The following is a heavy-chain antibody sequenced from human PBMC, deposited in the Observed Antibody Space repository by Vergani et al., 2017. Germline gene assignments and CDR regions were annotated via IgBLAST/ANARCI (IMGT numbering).Heavy chain of an antibody. Sequence: QVQLQESGPGLVKPPGTLSLTCAVSGGSISSSNWWSWVRQPPGKGLQWIGEIYHSGSTNYNPSLKSRVTISVDKSKNQFSLKLSSATAADTAVYYCARALKLRYSPFGDYYYYGMDVWGQGTTVTVSS. CDR3: ARALKLRYSPFGDYYYYGMDV. CDR1: GGSISSSNW. CDR2: IYHSGST. J-gene: IGHJ6*02. D-gene: IGHD3-9*01. V-gene: IGHV4-4*03.